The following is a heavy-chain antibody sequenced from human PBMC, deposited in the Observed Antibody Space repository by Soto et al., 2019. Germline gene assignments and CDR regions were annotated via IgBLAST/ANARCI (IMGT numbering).Heavy chain of an antibody. V-gene: IGHV3-48*03. D-gene: IGHD3-22*01. CDR1: GFTFSSYE. J-gene: IGHJ4*02. CDR2: IHNSRGTT. Sequence: PGGSLRLSCAASGFTFSSYEMMWVRQAPGKGLEWVSFIHNSRGTTYYADSVKGRFTISRDNAQNSLYLQMSSLRAEDTAVYYCATSPSGYYSSYWGKGTLVTVSS. CDR3: ATSPSGYYSSY.